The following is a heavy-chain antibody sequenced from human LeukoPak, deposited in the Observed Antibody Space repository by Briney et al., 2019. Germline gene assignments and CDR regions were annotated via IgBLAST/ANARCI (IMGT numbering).Heavy chain of an antibody. D-gene: IGHD3-22*01. CDR3: ARDRYYYDSSGYYFSAFDI. J-gene: IGHJ3*02. V-gene: IGHV3-21*01. CDR2: ISSSSSYI. CDR1: GFTFSSYS. Sequence: GGFLRLSCAASGFTFSSYSMNWVRQAPGKGLEWVSSISSSSSYIYYADSVKGRFTISRDNAKNSLYLQMNSLRAEDTAVYYCARDRYYYDSSGYYFSAFDIWGQGTMVTVSS.